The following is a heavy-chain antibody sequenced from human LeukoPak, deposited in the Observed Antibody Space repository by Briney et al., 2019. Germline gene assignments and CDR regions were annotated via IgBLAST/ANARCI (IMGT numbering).Heavy chain of an antibody. D-gene: IGHD3-9*01. CDR2: ISYDGSNK. CDR1: GFTFSSYG. Sequence: GRSLRLSCAASGFTFSSYGMHWVRQAPGKGLEWVAVISYDGSNKYYADSVKGRFTISRENAKNSLYLQMNTLRAGDTAIYYCARGNIFTGYEYWGQGTLVTVSS. V-gene: IGHV3-30*03. J-gene: IGHJ4*02. CDR3: ARGNIFTGYEY.